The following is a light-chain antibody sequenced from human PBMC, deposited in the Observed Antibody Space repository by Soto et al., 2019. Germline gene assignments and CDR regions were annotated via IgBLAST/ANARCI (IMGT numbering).Light chain of an antibody. Sequence: SVLTQPPSVSVAPGQTATITCRGTNIGIKSVHWYQQKPGQAHVLVVYDDSDRTPGIPERYSGSNSENTATLTISRVEAEDEADYYYQLRYIRSNHSYVFGTGTKVTVL. V-gene: IGLV3-21*02. J-gene: IGLJ1*01. CDR1: NIGIKS. CDR3: QLRYIRSNHSYV. CDR2: DDS.